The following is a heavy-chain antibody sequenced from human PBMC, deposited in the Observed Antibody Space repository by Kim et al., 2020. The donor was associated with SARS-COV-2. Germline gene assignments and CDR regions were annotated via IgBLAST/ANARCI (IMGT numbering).Heavy chain of an antibody. Sequence: GGSLRLSCAASGFTFSSYSMNWVRQAPGKGLEWVSSISSSSSYIYYADSVKGRFTISRDNAKNSLYLQMNSLRAEDTAVYYCARAHLLEWLLYRGLGWFDPWGQGTLVTVSS. CDR3: ARAHLLEWLLYRGLGWFDP. V-gene: IGHV3-21*01. CDR2: ISSSSSYI. D-gene: IGHD3-3*01. CDR1: GFTFSSYS. J-gene: IGHJ5*02.